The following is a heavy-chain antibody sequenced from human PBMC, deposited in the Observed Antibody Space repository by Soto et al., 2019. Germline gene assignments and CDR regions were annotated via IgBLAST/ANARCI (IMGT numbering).Heavy chain of an antibody. Sequence: VPLVESGGGLVQPGGSLKLSCAASGFTFSGSAMHWVRQASGKGLEWVGRIRSKANSYATAYVVSVKGRFTISRDDSRNTAYLQMNSLKTEDTAVYYCARGVYDFWNGHPKGLDYWGQGTVVTVSS. CDR1: GFTFSGSA. D-gene: IGHD3-3*01. CDR3: ARGVYDFWNGHPKGLDY. CDR2: IRSKANSYAT. J-gene: IGHJ4*02. V-gene: IGHV3-73*02.